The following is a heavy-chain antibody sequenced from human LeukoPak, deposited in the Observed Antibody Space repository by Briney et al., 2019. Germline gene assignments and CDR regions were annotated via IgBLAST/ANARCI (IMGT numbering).Heavy chain of an antibody. D-gene: IGHD2-2*01. CDR2: IYYSGST. J-gene: IGHJ4*02. CDR3: ARSSGILGYCSSTSCYFDY. Sequence: PSEPLSLTCTVSGGSISSSSYYWGWIRQPPGKGLEWIGSIYYSGSTYYNPSLKSRVTISVDTSKNQFSLKLSSVTAADTAVYYCARSSGILGYCSSTSCYFDYWGQGTLVTVSS. CDR1: GGSISSSSYY. V-gene: IGHV4-39*01.